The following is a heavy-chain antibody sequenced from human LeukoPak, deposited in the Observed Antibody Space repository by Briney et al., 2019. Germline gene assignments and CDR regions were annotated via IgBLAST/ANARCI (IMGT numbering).Heavy chain of an antibody. D-gene: IGHD1-26*01. V-gene: IGHV4-31*03. J-gene: IGHJ3*02. Sequence: SETLSLTCTVSGGSISSGGYYWSWIRQHPGKGLEWIGYIYYSGSTYYNPSLKSRVTISVDTSKNQFSLKLSSVTAADTAVYYCARTYSGSYYAFDIWGQGTMVTVSS. CDR3: ARTYSGSYYAFDI. CDR1: GGSISSGGYY. CDR2: IYYSGST.